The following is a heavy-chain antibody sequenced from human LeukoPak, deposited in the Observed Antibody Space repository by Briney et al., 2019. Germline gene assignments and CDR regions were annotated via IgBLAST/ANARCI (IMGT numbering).Heavy chain of an antibody. V-gene: IGHV4-30-4*01. CDR3: ARFIVVVPAAINWFDP. CDR1: GGSISSGDYY. CDR2: IYYSGST. D-gene: IGHD2-2*01. Sequence: SETLSLTCTVSGGSISSGDYYWSWIRQPPGQGLEWIGYIYYSGSTYYNPSLKSRVTISVDTSKNQFSLKLSSVTAADTAVYYCARFIVVVPAAINWFDPWGQGTLVTVSS. J-gene: IGHJ5*02.